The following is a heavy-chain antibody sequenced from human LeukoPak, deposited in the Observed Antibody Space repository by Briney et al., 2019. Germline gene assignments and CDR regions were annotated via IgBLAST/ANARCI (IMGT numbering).Heavy chain of an antibody. J-gene: IGHJ6*02. V-gene: IGHV3-53*01. CDR2: LYSGGTT. CDR3: ARDRPRAV. CDR1: GFSVSSNY. Sequence: GGSLRLSCAASGFSVSSNYMSWVRQAPGKGLEWVSVLYSGGTTYYADSVKGRFTISRDSSKNTLYLQMNSLRAEDTAVFYCARDRPRAVWGQGTTVTVSS.